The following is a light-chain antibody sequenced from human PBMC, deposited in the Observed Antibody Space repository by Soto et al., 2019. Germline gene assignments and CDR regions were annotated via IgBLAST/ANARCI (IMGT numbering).Light chain of an antibody. CDR1: QSVDSN. J-gene: IGKJ1*01. Sequence: EIVMTQSPATLSVSPGEGATLSCRASQSVDSNLAWYQQKPGQAPRLLIYGASTRATGIPDRFSGSGSGTDFTLTISRLEPEDFAVYYCQQYGSSGTFGQGTKV. CDR3: QQYGSSGT. CDR2: GAS. V-gene: IGKV3-20*01.